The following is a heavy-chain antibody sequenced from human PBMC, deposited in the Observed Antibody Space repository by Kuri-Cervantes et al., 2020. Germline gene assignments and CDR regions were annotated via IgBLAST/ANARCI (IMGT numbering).Heavy chain of an antibody. V-gene: IGHV4-34*01. Sequence: GSLSLTCAVSGYSISSGYYWSWIRQPPGKGLEWIGEINRSGSTNYNPSLKSRVTISVDTSKNQFSLKLTSVTAADTAMYYCARLLRDWGILWGQGTLVTVSS. CDR2: INRSGST. CDR3: ARLLRDWGIL. CDR1: GYSISSGYY. J-gene: IGHJ4*02. D-gene: IGHD7-27*01.